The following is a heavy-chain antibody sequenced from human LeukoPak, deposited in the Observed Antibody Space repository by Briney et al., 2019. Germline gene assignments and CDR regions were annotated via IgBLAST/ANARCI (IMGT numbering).Heavy chain of an antibody. CDR3: ARAYSSGWYGDFDY. CDR2: IYKDGSEK. V-gene: IGHV3-7*04. CDR1: GFTFSSYW. Sequence: GGSLRLSCAASGFTFSSYWMTWVRQAPGKGLEWVANIYKDGSEKHYVDSVKGRFTISRGNSKNALYLQMNGLRVEDTAVYYCARAYSSGWYGDFDYWGQGALVTVSS. J-gene: IGHJ4*02. D-gene: IGHD6-19*01.